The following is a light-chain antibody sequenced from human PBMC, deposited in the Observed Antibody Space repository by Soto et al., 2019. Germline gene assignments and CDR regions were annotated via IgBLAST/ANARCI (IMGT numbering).Light chain of an antibody. CDR3: KSRAASITYV. J-gene: IGLJ1*01. CDR2: EVS. CDR1: SSDVGSYNY. V-gene: IGLV2-14*01. Sequence: QSALAQHASVSGSPGQSITISCTGTSSDVGSYNYVSWYQQVPGKAPKLLIYEVSNRPSGVSNRFSGSKSGNTASLTISGLQPEDEADYYCKSRAASITYVFGTGTKLTVL.